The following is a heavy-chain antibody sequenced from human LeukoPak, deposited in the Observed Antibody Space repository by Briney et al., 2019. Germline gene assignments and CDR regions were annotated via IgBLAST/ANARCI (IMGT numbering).Heavy chain of an antibody. D-gene: IGHD5-18*01. CDR3: ARDNYSYGLDY. Sequence: SETLSLTCAVSGGSLSSGGYSWRWLRQPPGKGLEWIGYIYHSGSTYYNPSLKSRVTISVDRSKNQFSLKLSSVTAADTAVYYCARDNYSYGLDYWGQGTLVTVSS. V-gene: IGHV4-30-2*01. J-gene: IGHJ4*02. CDR2: IYHSGST. CDR1: GGSLSSGGYS.